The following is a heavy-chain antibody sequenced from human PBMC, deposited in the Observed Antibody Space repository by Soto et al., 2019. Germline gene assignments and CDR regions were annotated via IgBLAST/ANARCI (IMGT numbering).Heavy chain of an antibody. CDR2: ISGSGGST. Sequence: PGGSLRLSCAASGFTFSSYAMSWVRQAPGKGLEWVSAISGSGGSTYYADSVKGRFTISRDNSKNTLYLQMNSLRAEDTAVYYCAKEGYYDILTGYPSSFDYWGQGTLVTVSS. CDR3: AKEGYYDILTGYPSSFDY. J-gene: IGHJ4*02. V-gene: IGHV3-23*01. D-gene: IGHD3-9*01. CDR1: GFTFSSYA.